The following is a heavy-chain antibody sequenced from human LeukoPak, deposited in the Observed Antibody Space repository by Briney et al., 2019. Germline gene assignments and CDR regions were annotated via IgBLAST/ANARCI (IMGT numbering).Heavy chain of an antibody. J-gene: IGHJ5*02. Sequence: SETLSLTCTVSGGSISSSSYYWGWIRQPPGKGLGWIGSIYYSGSTYYNPSLKSRVTISVDTSKNQFSLKLSSVTAADTAVYYCARQKKSWFDPWGQGTLVTVSS. V-gene: IGHV4-39*01. CDR2: IYYSGST. CDR3: ARQKKSWFDP. CDR1: GGSISSSSYY.